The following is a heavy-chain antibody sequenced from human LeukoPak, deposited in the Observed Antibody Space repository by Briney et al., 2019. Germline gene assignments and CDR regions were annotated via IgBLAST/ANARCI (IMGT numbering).Heavy chain of an antibody. CDR3: AMTNWGR. V-gene: IGHV3-74*01. CDR1: GFTFSSYW. D-gene: IGHD3-16*01. Sequence: GGSLRLSCVASGFTFSSYWMHWVRQAPGKGLVWASRIDTDGTGTSYADSVKGRFTVSRDNAKNTVFLQMNSLRVEDTAVYYCAMTNWGRWGQGTLVTVSS. J-gene: IGHJ4*02. CDR2: IDTDGTGT.